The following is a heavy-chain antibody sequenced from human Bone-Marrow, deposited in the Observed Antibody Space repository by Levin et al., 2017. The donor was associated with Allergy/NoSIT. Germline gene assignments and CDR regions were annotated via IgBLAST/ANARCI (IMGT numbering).Heavy chain of an antibody. D-gene: IGHD3-10*01. CDR2: MNLDGSEN. CDR1: GFTFSVHW. V-gene: IGHV3-7*04. CDR3: AREIRGSEGTF. J-gene: IGHJ4*02. Sequence: GESLKISCAASGFTFSVHWMGWVRQAPGRGLEWVANMNLDGSENYYLGSVKGRFTISRDNAKNSLYLQMNSLRAEDTAVYYCAREIRGSEGTFWGQGTLVTVSS.